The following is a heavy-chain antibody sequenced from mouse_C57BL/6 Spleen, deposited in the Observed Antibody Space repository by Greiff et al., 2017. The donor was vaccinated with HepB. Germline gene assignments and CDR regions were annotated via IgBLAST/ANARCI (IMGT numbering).Heavy chain of an antibody. J-gene: IGHJ3*01. CDR2: IHPNSGST. D-gene: IGHD4-1*01. V-gene: IGHV1-64*01. CDR1: GYTFTSYW. Sequence: QVQLQQPGAELVKPGASVKLSCKASGYTFTSYWMHWVKQRPGQGLEWIGMIHPNSGSTNYNEKFKSKATLTVDKSSSTAYMQLSSLTSEDSAVYYCAPLTGTGGFAYWGQGTLVTVSA. CDR3: APLTGTGGFAY.